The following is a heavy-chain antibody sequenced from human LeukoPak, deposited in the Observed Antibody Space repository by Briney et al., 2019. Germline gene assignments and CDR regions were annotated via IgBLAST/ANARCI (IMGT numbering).Heavy chain of an antibody. CDR1: GYTFTSYD. V-gene: IGHV1-8*03. Sequence: ASVKVSCKASGYTFTSYDINWVRQATGQGLEWMGWMNPNSGNTGYAQKFQGRVTITRNTSISTAYMGLSSLRSEDTAVYYCARSYYYDSSGYYYGNWFDPWGQGTLVTVSS. CDR2: MNPNSGNT. D-gene: IGHD3-22*01. J-gene: IGHJ5*02. CDR3: ARSYYYDSSGYYYGNWFDP.